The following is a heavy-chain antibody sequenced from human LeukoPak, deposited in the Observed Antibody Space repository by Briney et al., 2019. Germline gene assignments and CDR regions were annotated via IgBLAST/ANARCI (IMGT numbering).Heavy chain of an antibody. CDR3: ATLVYGSGS. D-gene: IGHD3-10*01. J-gene: IGHJ5*02. Sequence: SETLSLTCTVSGGSISSYYWSWIRQPPGKGLEWIGYIYYSGSTNYNPSLKSRVTISVDASKNQFSLKLSSVTAADTAVYYCATLVYGSGSWGQGTLVTVSS. V-gene: IGHV4-59*01. CDR1: GGSISSYY. CDR2: IYYSGST.